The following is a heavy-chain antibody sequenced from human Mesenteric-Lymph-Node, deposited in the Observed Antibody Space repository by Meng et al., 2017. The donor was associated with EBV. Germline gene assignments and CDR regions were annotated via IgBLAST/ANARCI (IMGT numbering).Heavy chain of an antibody. J-gene: IGHJ4*02. Sequence: EWQLLGSGGDLLPPGGSLRPSVAASGFTFNTNAMSWVRQAPGKGLQWVASSSGTYGATYHADSVKGRFTISRDNSNNILYLQMNSLGVEDTAVYFCAKGNFGSVVARHFDYWGQGTLVTVSS. CDR1: GFTFNTNA. V-gene: IGHV3-23*01. CDR2: SSGTYGAT. CDR3: AKGNFGSVVARHFDY. D-gene: IGHD2-21*01.